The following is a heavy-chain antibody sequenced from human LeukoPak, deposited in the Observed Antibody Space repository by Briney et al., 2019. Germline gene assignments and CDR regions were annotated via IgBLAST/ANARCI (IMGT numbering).Heavy chain of an antibody. V-gene: IGHV4-30-4*08. CDR3: ARGYCSSTSCYPANDAFDI. Sequence: SQTLSLTCTVSGGSISSGDYYWSWIRQPPGKGLEWIGYIYYSGSTYYNPSLKSRVTIPVDTSKNQFSLKLSSVTAADTAVYYCARGYCSSTSCYPANDAFDIWGQGTMVTVSS. CDR2: IYYSGST. CDR1: GGSISSGDYY. J-gene: IGHJ3*02. D-gene: IGHD2-2*01.